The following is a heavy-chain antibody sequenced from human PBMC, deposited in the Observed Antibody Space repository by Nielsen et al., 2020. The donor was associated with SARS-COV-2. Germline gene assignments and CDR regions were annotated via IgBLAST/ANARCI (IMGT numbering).Heavy chain of an antibody. CDR1: GFTSSNFA. CDR3: ARVGASYRNSYGLDV. CDR2: TSYDGSMT. D-gene: IGHD3-10*01. Sequence: GGSLRLSCVASGFTSSNFALHWVRQAPGKGLDWVAVTSYDGSMTFYADSVKGRFTISRDNSKNTLYLQMNELRVEDTAVYYCARVGASYRNSYGLDVWGQGTTVTVSS. J-gene: IGHJ6*02. V-gene: IGHV3-30*03.